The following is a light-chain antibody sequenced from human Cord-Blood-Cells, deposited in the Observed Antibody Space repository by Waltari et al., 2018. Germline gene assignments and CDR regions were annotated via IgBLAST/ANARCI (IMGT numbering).Light chain of an antibody. CDR3: QQSYSTPDN. CDR2: AAS. CDR1: QSISCY. Sequence: DIQLTHSPSSMSASVGDRVTITFRASQSISCYLNWYQQKPGKAPKLLIDAASSLQSGVPSRFSGSGSGTDFNLTISSLQPEDFATYYCQQSYSTPDNLGQGTKLEIK. J-gene: IGKJ2*01. V-gene: IGKV1-39*01.